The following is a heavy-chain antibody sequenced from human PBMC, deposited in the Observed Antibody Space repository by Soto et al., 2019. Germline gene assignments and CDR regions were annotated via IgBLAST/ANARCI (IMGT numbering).Heavy chain of an antibody. V-gene: IGHV4-34*01. CDR1: GGSFSGYY. Sequence: KASETLSLTCAVYGGSFSGYYWSWIRQPPGKGLEWIGEINHSGSTNYNPSLKSRVTISVDRSKNQFSLKLSSATAADTAVYYCARVYDYVWGSYPPDYWGQGTLVTVSS. CDR3: ARVYDYVWGSYPPDY. CDR2: INHSGST. J-gene: IGHJ4*02. D-gene: IGHD3-16*02.